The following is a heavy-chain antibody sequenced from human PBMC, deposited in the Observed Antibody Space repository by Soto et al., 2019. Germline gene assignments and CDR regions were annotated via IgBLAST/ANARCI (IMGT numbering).Heavy chain of an antibody. D-gene: IGHD2-15*01. J-gene: IGHJ6*02. CDR3: AKGDIVVVVADVGYYYGMDV. V-gene: IGHV3-23*01. CDR1: GFTVSSCYA. Sequence: GALRRSCAASGFTVSSCYAMSWVRQAPGKGLEWVSAISGSGGSTYYADSVKGRFTISRDNSKNTLYLQMNSLRAEDTAVYYCAKGDIVVVVADVGYYYGMDVWGQGTTVTVSS. CDR2: ISGSGGST.